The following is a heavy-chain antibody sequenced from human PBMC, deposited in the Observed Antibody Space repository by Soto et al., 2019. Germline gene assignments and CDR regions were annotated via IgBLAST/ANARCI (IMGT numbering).Heavy chain of an antibody. V-gene: IGHV4-30-4*01. CDR1: GGSISSGDYD. J-gene: IGHJ4*02. D-gene: IGHD3-10*01. CDR2: IYYSGST. Sequence: QVQLQESGPGLVKPSQTLSLTCTVSGGSISSGDYDWSWIRQPPGKGLEWIGYIYYSGSTYYNPSLKSRVTISVDTSKNQFSLKLSSVTAAHTAVYYCARVGGFGATTIDYWGQGTLVTVSS. CDR3: ARVGGFGATTIDY.